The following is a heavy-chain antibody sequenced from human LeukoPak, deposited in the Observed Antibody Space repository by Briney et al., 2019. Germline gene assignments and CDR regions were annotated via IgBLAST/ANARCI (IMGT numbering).Heavy chain of an antibody. J-gene: IGHJ5*02. CDR3: ARADRAAAGSFDP. CDR2: ISSSGSTI. CDR1: GFTFSSYG. V-gene: IGHV3-48*03. D-gene: IGHD6-13*01. Sequence: GGSLRLSCAASGFTFSSYGMNWVRQAPGKGLEWVSYISSSGSTIYYADSVKGRFTISRDNAKNSLYLQMNSLRAEDTAVYYCARADRAAAGSFDPWGQGTLVTVSS.